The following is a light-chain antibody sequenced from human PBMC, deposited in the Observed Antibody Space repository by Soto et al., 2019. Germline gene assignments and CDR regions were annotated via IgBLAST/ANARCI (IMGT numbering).Light chain of an antibody. J-gene: IGLJ1*01. CDR3: CSYAGSYTSYV. Sequence: SVLTQPRSVSGSPGQSVTTSCTGTSSDVGGYNYVSWYQQHPGKAPKLMIYDVSKRPSGVPDRFSGSKSGNTASLTISGLQAEDEADYYCCSYAGSYTSYVFGTGTRSPS. CDR2: DVS. V-gene: IGLV2-11*01. CDR1: SSDVGGYNY.